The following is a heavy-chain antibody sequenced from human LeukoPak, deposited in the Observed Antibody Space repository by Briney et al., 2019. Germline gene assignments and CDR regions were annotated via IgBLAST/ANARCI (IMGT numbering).Heavy chain of an antibody. V-gene: IGHV4-38-2*01. CDR1: GYSISSGYY. CDR3: ASLCSGGSCYLESVWFDP. CDR2: IYHSGST. D-gene: IGHD2-15*01. J-gene: IGHJ5*02. Sequence: SETLSLTCAVSGYSISSGYYWGWIRQPPGKGLEWIGSIYHSGSTYYKPSLKSRVTISVHTSKNQFSLKLSSVTAADTAVYYCASLCSGGSCYLESVWFDPWGQGNLVTVSS.